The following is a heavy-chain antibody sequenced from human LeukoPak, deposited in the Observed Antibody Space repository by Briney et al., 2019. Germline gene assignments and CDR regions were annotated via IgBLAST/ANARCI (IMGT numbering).Heavy chain of an antibody. Sequence: SQTLSLTCTVSGGSISSGDYYWSWIRQPPGKGLEWIEYIYYSGSTYYNPSLKSRVTISVDTSKNQFTLKLSSVTAADTAVYYCARLSYSSSSCWFDPWGQGTLVTVSS. CDR1: GGSISSGDYY. V-gene: IGHV4-30-4*08. D-gene: IGHD6-6*01. CDR3: ARLSYSSSSCWFDP. CDR2: IYYSGST. J-gene: IGHJ5*02.